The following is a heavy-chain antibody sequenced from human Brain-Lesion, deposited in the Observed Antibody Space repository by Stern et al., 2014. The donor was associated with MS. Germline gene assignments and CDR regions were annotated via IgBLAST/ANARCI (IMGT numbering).Heavy chain of an antibody. V-gene: IGHV4-61*02. CDR2: ILTRAST. CDR3: ARGRVVPGFQYYATDV. Sequence: QVQLQESGPGLVKPSQTLSLSCTVSGGSISSGGYYWSWIRQPAGKGLEWIGRILTRASTSTTPSHKSRVTISIDPSKNQFSLRLNSMTAADTAVYYCARGRVVPGFQYYATDVWGQGTTVIVSS. J-gene: IGHJ6*02. CDR1: GGSISSGGYY. D-gene: IGHD2-2*01.